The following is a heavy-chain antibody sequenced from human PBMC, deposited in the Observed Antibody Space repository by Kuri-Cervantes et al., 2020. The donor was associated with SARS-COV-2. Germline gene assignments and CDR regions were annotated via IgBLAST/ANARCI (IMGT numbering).Heavy chain of an antibody. D-gene: IGHD3-10*01. CDR1: GFTFSSYW. CDR3: AKDIEPWPYGSGSYSHY. Sequence: GGSLRLSCAASGFTFSSYWMSWVRQAPGKGLEWVANIKQDGSERYYVDSVKGRLTISRDNAKNSLYLQMNSLRAEDMALYYCAKDIEPWPYGSGSYSHYWGQGTLVTVSS. V-gene: IGHV3-7*03. CDR2: IKQDGSER. J-gene: IGHJ4*02.